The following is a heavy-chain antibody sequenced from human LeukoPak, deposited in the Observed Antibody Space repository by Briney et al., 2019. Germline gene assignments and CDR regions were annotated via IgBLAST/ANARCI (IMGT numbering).Heavy chain of an antibody. CDR3: AIDSVVVPGLVNYFDY. CDR2: ISGSGDTT. V-gene: IGHV3-23*01. D-gene: IGHD2-2*01. J-gene: IGHJ4*02. Sequence: GGSLRLSCAASGFTFDDYAMSWVRQAPGKGLEWVSAISGSGDTTFYTDSVKGRFTISRDNSKNTLYLQLNSLRAEDTAIYYCAIDSVVVPGLVNYFDYWGQGTLVTVSS. CDR1: GFTFDDYA.